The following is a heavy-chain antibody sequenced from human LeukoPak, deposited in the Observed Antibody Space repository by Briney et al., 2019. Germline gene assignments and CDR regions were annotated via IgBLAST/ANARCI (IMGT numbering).Heavy chain of an antibody. D-gene: IGHD2-2*01. Sequence: GGSLRLSCAASGFTFSSYGMSWVRQAPGKGLEWVSAISGSGGSTYYADSVKGRFTISRDNSKNTLYLQMNSLRAEDTAVYYCAKDPFIVVVPAVPPYFDYWGQGTLVTVSS. CDR1: GFTFSSYG. CDR2: ISGSGGST. V-gene: IGHV3-23*01. J-gene: IGHJ4*02. CDR3: AKDPFIVVVPAVPPYFDY.